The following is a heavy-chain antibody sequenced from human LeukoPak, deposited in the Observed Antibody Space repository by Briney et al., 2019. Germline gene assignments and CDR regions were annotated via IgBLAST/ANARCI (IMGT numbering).Heavy chain of an antibody. CDR2: IKQDGSEK. CDR1: GFTFSSYW. D-gene: IGHD6-19*01. CDR3: AREKEQWLDDAFDI. Sequence: GGSLRLPCAASGFTFSSYWMSWVRQAPGKGLEWVANIKQDGSEKYYVDSVKGRFTISRDNAKNSLYLQMNSLRAEDTAVYYCAREKEQWLDDAFDIWGQGTMVTVS. V-gene: IGHV3-7*01. J-gene: IGHJ3*02.